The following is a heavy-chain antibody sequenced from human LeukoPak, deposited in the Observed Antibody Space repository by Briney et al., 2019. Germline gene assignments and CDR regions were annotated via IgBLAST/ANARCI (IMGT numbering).Heavy chain of an antibody. V-gene: IGHV3-9*03. D-gene: IGHD2-21*02. J-gene: IGHJ2*01. CDR1: GFTFDDYA. CDR2: ITWNRGNI. Sequence: GGSLRLSCAVSGFTFDDYAMHWVRHAPGKGLEWVSGITWNRGNILYAASVKGRFTISRDTAKTSLYLQMNSLRAEDMALYYCAKTSTSYCTGDCLPGYFDLWGRGTLVTVSS. CDR3: AKTSTSYCTGDCLPGYFDL.